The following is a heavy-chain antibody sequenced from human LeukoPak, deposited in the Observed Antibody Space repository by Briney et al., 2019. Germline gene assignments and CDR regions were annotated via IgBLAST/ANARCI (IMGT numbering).Heavy chain of an antibody. CDR2: IWYDGSNK. V-gene: IGHV3-33*01. J-gene: IGHJ4*02. CDR1: GFTFSSYG. CDR3: ARDDYYDSSGYYAY. D-gene: IGHD3-22*01. Sequence: PGGSLGLSCAASGFTFSSYGMHWVRQAPGKGLEWVAVIWYDGSNKYYADSVKGRFTISRDNSKNTLYLQMNSLRAEDTAVYYCARDDYYDSSGYYAYWGQGTLVTVSS.